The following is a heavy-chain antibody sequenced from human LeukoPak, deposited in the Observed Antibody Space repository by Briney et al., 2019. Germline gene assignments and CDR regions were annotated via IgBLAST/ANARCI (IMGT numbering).Heavy chain of an antibody. V-gene: IGHV4-34*01. Sequence: SETLSLTCAVYGGSFSGYYWSWIRQPPGKGLEWIGEINHSGSTNYNPSLKSRVTISVDTSKNQFSLKLSSVTAADTAVYYCARLGQQLAIYTYYYYYYMDVWGKGTTVTISS. CDR3: ARLGQQLAIYTYYYYYYMDV. CDR1: GGSFSGYY. J-gene: IGHJ6*03. D-gene: IGHD6-13*01. CDR2: INHSGST.